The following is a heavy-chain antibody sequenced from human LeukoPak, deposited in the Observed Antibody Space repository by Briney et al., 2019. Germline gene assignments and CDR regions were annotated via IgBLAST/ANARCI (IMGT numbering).Heavy chain of an antibody. CDR1: GYTFISYG. CDR2: ISAYNGNT. CDR3: ARVIITTSRPTYMDV. Sequence: ASVKVSCKASGYTFISYGISWVRQAPGQGLEWMGWISAYNGNTNYAQKLQGRVTTTTDTSTSTAYMELRSLRSDDTAVYYCARVIITTSRPTYMDVWAKGPRSPSP. D-gene: IGHD3-16*01. J-gene: IGHJ6*03. V-gene: IGHV1-18*01.